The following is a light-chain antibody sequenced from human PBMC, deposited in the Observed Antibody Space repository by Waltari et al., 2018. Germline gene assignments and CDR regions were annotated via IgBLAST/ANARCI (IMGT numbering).Light chain of an antibody. CDR2: AAS. CDR3: QQYYSYFWT. Sequence: AIRMTQSPSPLSASTGDRVTITCRASQGISSYLAWYQQKPGKAPKLLIYAASTLQSGVPSRFSGSGSGTDFTLTISCLQSEDFATYYCQQYYSYFWTFGQGTKVEIK. V-gene: IGKV1-8*01. CDR1: QGISSY. J-gene: IGKJ1*01.